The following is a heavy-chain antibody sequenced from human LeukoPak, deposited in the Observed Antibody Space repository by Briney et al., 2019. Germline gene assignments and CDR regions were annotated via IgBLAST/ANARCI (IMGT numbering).Heavy chain of an antibody. Sequence: GGSVRLSCTVSGFTLSSYEMSWIRQAPGKGLEWVSSIDYSGGSSYYADSVKGRFTISRDDSKNTLYLQMNSLRAEDTAVYYCAELGITMIGGVWGKGTTVTISS. J-gene: IGHJ6*04. CDR2: IDYSGGSS. D-gene: IGHD3-10*02. CDR3: AELGITMIGGV. V-gene: IGHV3-23*01. CDR1: GFTLSSYE.